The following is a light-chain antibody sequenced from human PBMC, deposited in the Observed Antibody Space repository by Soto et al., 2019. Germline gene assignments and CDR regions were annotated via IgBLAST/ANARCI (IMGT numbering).Light chain of an antibody. CDR2: GAS. J-gene: IGKJ2*01. CDR1: QSGNGNY. Sequence: ESVLTQSPGTLSLSPGERATLSCRASQSGNGNYLTWYQQKPGQAPRLLIYGASTRATGNQDRFSGSWSGREFTLTISRLEPEDFEVYYCQQYGSSFRYTFGQGTKREI. CDR3: QQYGSSFRYT. V-gene: IGKV3-20*01.